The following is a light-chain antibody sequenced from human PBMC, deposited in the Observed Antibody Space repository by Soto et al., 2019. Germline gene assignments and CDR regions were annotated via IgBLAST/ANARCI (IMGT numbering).Light chain of an antibody. CDR3: SSYTSSSTYV. CDR1: SSDVGGYNY. CDR2: EVS. J-gene: IGLJ1*01. V-gene: IGLV2-14*01. Sequence: QSVLTQPASVSGSPGQSITISCTGTSSDVGGYNYVSWYQQHPGKAPKLMIYEVSNRPSGVSNRFSGSKSGNTASLTISGLQAEDEADYYCSSYTSSSTYVSGTGTKLTVL.